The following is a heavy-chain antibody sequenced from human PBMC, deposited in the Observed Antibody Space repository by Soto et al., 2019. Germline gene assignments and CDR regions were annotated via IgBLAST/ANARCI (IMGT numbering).Heavy chain of an antibody. Sequence: QVQLVESGGRVVQPGGSLRLSCAASGFMFSRYAIHWVRQAPGKGLEWVAVISKDGSVNYYADSVRGRFSISRDKSKNTVYLEMNGMRDDDTAVFYCARSRSGAVPDSCGYWGQGTRVTVSS. J-gene: IGHJ1*01. CDR1: GFMFSRYA. D-gene: IGHD3-3*01. CDR3: ARSRSGAVPDSCGY. CDR2: ISKDGSVN. V-gene: IGHV3-30-3*01.